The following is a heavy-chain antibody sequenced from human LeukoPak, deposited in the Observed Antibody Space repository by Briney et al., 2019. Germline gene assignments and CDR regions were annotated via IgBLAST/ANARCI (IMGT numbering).Heavy chain of an antibody. CDR3: AKNYYELRGP. Sequence: GGSLRLSCAASGFTFRNYCMHWVRLAPGKGLEWVAYIPYDGSSKYCVDFERRRFTVPRHNSKNTLYLDMNRVIAGDRAVFHCAKNYYELRGPWG. CDR2: IPYDGSSK. D-gene: IGHD3-22*01. CDR1: GFTFRNYC. V-gene: IGHV3-30*02. J-gene: IGHJ5*02.